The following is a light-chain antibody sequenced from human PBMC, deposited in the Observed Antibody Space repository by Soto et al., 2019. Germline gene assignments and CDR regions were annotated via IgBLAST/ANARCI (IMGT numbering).Light chain of an antibody. CDR2: GAS. V-gene: IGKV3-20*01. Sequence: EIVLTQSPGTLSLSPGDRATLSCRASQSVSSSDLAWYQQKPGQAPRLLIYGASTRAPGIPDRFSSSGSGTDFTLTSSRLEHEDVAVYYCQQYGGSPLYTFGQGTKLEIK. J-gene: IGKJ2*01. CDR1: QSVSSSD. CDR3: QQYGGSPLYT.